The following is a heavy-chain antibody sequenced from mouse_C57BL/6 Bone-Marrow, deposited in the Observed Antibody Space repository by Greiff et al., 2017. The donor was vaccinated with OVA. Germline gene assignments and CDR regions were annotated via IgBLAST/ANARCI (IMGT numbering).Heavy chain of an antibody. Sequence: EVQGVESGGGLVKPGGSLKLSCAASGFTFSSYAMSWVRQTPEKRLEWVATISDGGSYTYYPDNVKGRFTISRDNAKNNLYLQMSHLKSEDTAMYYCARGYYDGYYDYAMDYWGQGTSVTVSS. D-gene: IGHD2-3*01. CDR3: ARGYYDGYYDYAMDY. CDR1: GFTFSSYA. CDR2: ISDGGSYT. V-gene: IGHV5-4*01. J-gene: IGHJ4*01.